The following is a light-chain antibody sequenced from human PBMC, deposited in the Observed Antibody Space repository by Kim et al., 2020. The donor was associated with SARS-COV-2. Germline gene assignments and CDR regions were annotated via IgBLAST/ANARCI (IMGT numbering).Light chain of an antibody. CDR3: QKYNSAPWT. Sequence: ASVGDRVTITCRASQDISNYLAWYQQKPGKVPKLLNYAASALQLGVPSRFSGSGSGTDFTLTVTSLQPEDVATYYCQKYNSAPWTFGQGTKVDIK. CDR1: QDISNY. CDR2: AAS. V-gene: IGKV1-27*01. J-gene: IGKJ1*01.